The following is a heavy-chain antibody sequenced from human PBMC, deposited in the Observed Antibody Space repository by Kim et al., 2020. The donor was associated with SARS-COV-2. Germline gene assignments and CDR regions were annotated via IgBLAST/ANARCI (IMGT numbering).Heavy chain of an antibody. CDR1: GGSLSGYS. Sequence: SETMSLTCALYGGSLSGYSWNWIRQAPGKGLEWIGEINHSGGSKYSPSLKSRVSMSIDTSRNQFSLRLRSVTAADTAVYYCARGHTVGLPSPILGLGPIYYYYNLDVWGRGTTVAVSS. CDR3: ARGHTVGLPSPILGLGPIYYYYNLDV. J-gene: IGHJ6*03. CDR2: INHSGGS. D-gene: IGHD2-15*01. V-gene: IGHV4-34*01.